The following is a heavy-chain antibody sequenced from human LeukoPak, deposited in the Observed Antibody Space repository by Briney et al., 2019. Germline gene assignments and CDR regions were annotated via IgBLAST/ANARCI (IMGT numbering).Heavy chain of an antibody. D-gene: IGHD4-11*01. J-gene: IGHJ6*02. CDR2: IWYDGSNK. CDR1: VFTFSSYC. Sequence: GGSLRLSCAASVFTFSSYCMHWVRQAPGKGLKWVAVIWYDGSNKYYADSVKGRFTISRDNSKNTLYLQMNSLRAEDTAVYYCARESRTSNYGYYYYGMDVWGQGTTVTVSS. CDR3: ARESRTSNYGYYYYGMDV. V-gene: IGHV3-33*01.